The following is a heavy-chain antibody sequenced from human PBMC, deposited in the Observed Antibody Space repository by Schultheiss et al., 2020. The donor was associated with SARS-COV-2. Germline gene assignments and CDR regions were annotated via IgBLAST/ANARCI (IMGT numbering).Heavy chain of an antibody. CDR3: ARVGATSYSDY. V-gene: IGHV3-66*01. D-gene: IGHD1-26*01. CDR2: IYSGGST. Sequence: GGSLRLSCSASGFTFSSYAMHWVRQAPGKGLEWVSVIYSGGSTYYADSVKGRFTISRDNAKNSLYLQMNSLRAEDTAVYYCARVGATSYSDYWGQGTLVTVSS. J-gene: IGHJ4*02. CDR1: GFTFSSYA.